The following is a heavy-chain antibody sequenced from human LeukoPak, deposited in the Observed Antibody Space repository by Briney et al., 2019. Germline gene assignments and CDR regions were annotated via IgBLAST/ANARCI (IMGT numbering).Heavy chain of an antibody. V-gene: IGHV3-9*01. CDR2: ISWNSGSI. Sequence: PGGSLRLSCAASGFTFSSYAMHWVRQAPGKGLEWVSGISWNSGSIGYADSVKGRFTISRDNAKNSLYLQMNSLRAEDTALYYCAKGLGSDYYYYGMDVWGQGTTVTVSS. D-gene: IGHD1-26*01. CDR3: AKGLGSDYYYYGMDV. CDR1: GFTFSSYA. J-gene: IGHJ6*02.